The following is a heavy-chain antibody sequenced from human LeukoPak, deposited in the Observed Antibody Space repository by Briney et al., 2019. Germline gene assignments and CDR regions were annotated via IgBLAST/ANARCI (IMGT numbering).Heavy chain of an antibody. CDR3: ARIVVESTFDY. Sequence: SQTLSLTCTVSGGSISSGGYYWSWIRQHPGKGLEWIGYIYYTGSTYYNPSLKSRVGISVDTSKNQFSLRLSSVTAADTAVYYCARIVVESTFDYWGQGTLVTVSS. CDR1: GGSISSGGYY. CDR2: IYYTGST. D-gene: IGHD2-21*01. V-gene: IGHV4-31*02. J-gene: IGHJ4*02.